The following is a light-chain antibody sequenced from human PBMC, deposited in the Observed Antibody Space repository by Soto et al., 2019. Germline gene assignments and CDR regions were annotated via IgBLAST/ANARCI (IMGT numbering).Light chain of an antibody. Sequence: DIVLTQSPGTLSLSPGERATLSCRASQSVSSNYLAWYQQKPGQAPRLLIYGASSRAMGIPDRFSGSGSGTDFTLTISRLEPDDFAVYYCQQYGTSPPWTFGHGTKVEIK. V-gene: IGKV3-20*01. J-gene: IGKJ1*01. CDR1: QSVSSNY. CDR3: QQYGTSPPWT. CDR2: GAS.